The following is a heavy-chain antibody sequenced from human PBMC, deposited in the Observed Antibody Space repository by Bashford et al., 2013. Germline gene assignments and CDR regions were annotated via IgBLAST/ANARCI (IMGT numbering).Heavy chain of an antibody. D-gene: IGHD6-6*01. V-gene: IGHV1-69*01. Sequence: WVRQAPGQGLEWMEGVIPIFGTANYAQKFQGRVTITADESTSTAYMELSSLRSEDTAVYYCARGIAARGYYYYYYMDVWGKGTTVTVSS. CDR3: ARGIAARGYYYYYYMDV. CDR2: VIPIFGTA. J-gene: IGHJ6*03.